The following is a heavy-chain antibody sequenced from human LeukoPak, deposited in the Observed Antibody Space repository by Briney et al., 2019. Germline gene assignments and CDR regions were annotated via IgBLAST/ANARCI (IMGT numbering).Heavy chain of an antibody. Sequence: PGGSLRLSCEASGCTFSAYAMTWVRQAPGKGLEWVSVIYSGDTTFYADSVRGKFTISRDNSKNTLYLQMNSLRAEDTAVYYCASILRSSSGYYFDYWGQGTLVTVSS. V-gene: IGHV3-66*01. CDR3: ASILRSSSGYYFDY. J-gene: IGHJ4*02. CDR2: IYSGDTT. CDR1: GCTFSAYA. D-gene: IGHD3-10*01.